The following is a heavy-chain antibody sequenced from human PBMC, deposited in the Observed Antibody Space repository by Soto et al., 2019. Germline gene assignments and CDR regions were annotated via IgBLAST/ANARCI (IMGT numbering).Heavy chain of an antibody. CDR3: ARSSSCSSTSCYAANWFDP. Sequence: SQTLSLTCAISGDSVSSNSAAWNWIRQSPSRGLEWLGRTYYRSKWYNDYAVSVKSRITINPDTSKNQFSLQLNSVTPEDTAVYYCARSSSCSSTSCYAANWFDPRRQGPLVTVSS. V-gene: IGHV6-1*01. CDR2: TYYRSKWYN. J-gene: IGHJ5*02. D-gene: IGHD2-2*01. CDR1: GDSVSSNSAA.